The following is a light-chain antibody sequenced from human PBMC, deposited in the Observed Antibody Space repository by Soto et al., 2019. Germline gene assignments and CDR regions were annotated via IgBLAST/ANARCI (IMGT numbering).Light chain of an antibody. Sequence: EIVLTQSPAPLFLSPGERAPLPCRASQSVSSYLAWYQQKPGQAPRLLIYDASNRATGIPARFSGSGSGTEFTLTISSLQPDDFATYYCQHYNSYSEAFGQGTKVDIK. CDR1: QSVSSY. V-gene: IGKV3-11*01. CDR3: QHYNSYSEA. J-gene: IGKJ1*01. CDR2: DAS.